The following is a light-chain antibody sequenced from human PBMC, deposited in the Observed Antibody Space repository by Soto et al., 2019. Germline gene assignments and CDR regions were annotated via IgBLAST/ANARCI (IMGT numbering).Light chain of an antibody. V-gene: IGKV3-20*01. Sequence: EIVLTQSPGTLSLSPGARATLSCRASQSVSSSYLAWYQQKPVQAPRLLIYGASSRATGIPDRFSGSGSGTNFTLTISRLEPEDFAVYYCQQYGSAQSFGQGTKVEIK. J-gene: IGKJ1*01. CDR3: QQYGSAQS. CDR1: QSVSSSY. CDR2: GAS.